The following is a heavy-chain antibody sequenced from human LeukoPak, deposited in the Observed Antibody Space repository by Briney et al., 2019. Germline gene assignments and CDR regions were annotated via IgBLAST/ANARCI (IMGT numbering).Heavy chain of an antibody. CDR1: EFTFSMYW. CDR2: IKQDGTEK. V-gene: IGHV3-7*01. CDR3: ARVKCSGAKCESVYRAFDI. D-gene: IGHD2-15*01. Sequence: GGSLRLSCAASEFTFSMYWMSWVRQAPGKGLEWVANIKQDGTEKSYVDSVKGRFTISRDNAKNSLDLQMNSLRAEDTAVYYCARVKCSGAKCESVYRAFDIWGQGTMVTVSS. J-gene: IGHJ3*02.